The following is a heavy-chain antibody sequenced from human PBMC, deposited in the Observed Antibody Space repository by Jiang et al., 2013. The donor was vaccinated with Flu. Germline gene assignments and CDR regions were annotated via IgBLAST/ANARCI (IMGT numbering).Heavy chain of an antibody. J-gene: IGHJ4*02. Sequence: GSGLVKPSQTLSLTCTVSGGSIISGNYYWSWIRQPPGRGLEWVGYISHSGSTDYNPSLKSRVSMSLDTSKNQFSLRLSSVTAADTAVYYXASLIDFLFDYWGQGTLVTVSS. V-gene: IGHV4-30-4*01. D-gene: IGHD3-3*01. CDR2: ISHSGST. CDR1: GGSIISGNYY. CDR3: ASLIDFLFDY.